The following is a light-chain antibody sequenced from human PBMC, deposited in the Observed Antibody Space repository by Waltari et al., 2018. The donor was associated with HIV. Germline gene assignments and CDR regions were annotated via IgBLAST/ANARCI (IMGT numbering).Light chain of an antibody. V-gene: IGLV1-44*01. CDR3: AAWDERLNADYV. J-gene: IGLJ1*01. Sequence: QSVLTQPPSASGTPGQRVTISCSGGSSNIGSNPVNWYQQLPGTAPKLLIYSNKQRPAGVPDRFSGSKSGTSASLAISGLQSEDEADYYCAAWDERLNADYVFGTGTKVTVL. CDR1: SSNIGSNP. CDR2: SNK.